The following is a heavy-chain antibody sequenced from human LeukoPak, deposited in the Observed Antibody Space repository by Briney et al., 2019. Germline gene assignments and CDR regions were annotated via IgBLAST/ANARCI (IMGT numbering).Heavy chain of an antibody. J-gene: IGHJ4*02. CDR3: AKTILFVEAAGTGGFDY. D-gene: IGHD6-13*01. V-gene: IGHV3-23*01. Sequence: GGSLRLSCAASGFTISSNYMNWVRQAPGKGLEWVSAISGSGGSTYYADSVKGRFTISRDNSKNTLYLQMNSLRAEDTAVYYCAKTILFVEAAGTGGFDYWGQGTLVTVSS. CDR2: ISGSGGST. CDR1: GFTISSNY.